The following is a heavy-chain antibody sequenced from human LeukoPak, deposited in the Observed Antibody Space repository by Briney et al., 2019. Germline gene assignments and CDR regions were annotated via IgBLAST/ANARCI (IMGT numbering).Heavy chain of an antibody. J-gene: IGHJ4*02. CDR3: ARGRGGAQRLWFPFDY. D-gene: IGHD3-10*01. Sequence: ASVKVSCKASGGTFSSYAINWVRQATGQGLEWMGWMNPNSGNTGYAQKFQGRVTMTRNTSISTAYMELSSLRSEDTAVYYCARGRGGAQRLWFPFDYWGQGTLVTVSS. CDR2: MNPNSGNT. V-gene: IGHV1-8*02. CDR1: GGTFSSYA.